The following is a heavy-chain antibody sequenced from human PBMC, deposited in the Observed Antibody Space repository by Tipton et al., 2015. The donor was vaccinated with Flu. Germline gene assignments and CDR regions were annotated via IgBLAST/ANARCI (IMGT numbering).Heavy chain of an antibody. Sequence: SLRLSCTGSGFTFSSYDMHWVRQATGKGLEWVSAIASAGDTYYLDSVKGRFTISRDNAKNSLYLQMSSLRVGDTAVYYCARGPLPDSNWYNGMDVWGQGTTVTVSS. CDR1: GFTFSSYD. CDR2: IASAGDT. CDR3: ARGPLPDSNWYNGMDV. D-gene: IGHD6-13*01. V-gene: IGHV3-13*01. J-gene: IGHJ6*02.